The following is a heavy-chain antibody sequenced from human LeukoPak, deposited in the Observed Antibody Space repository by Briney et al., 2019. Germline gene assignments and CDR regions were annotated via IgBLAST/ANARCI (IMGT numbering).Heavy chain of an antibody. Sequence: SVKVSCKASGGTFSSYAISWVRQAPGQGLEWMGGIIPIFGTANYAQKFQGRVTITADESTSTAYMELSSLRSEDTAVYYCARVGGIAARFSYYYYMDVWGKGTTVTVSS. J-gene: IGHJ6*03. D-gene: IGHD6-6*01. CDR2: IIPIFGTA. CDR1: GGTFSSYA. CDR3: ARVGGIAARFSYYYYMDV. V-gene: IGHV1-69*01.